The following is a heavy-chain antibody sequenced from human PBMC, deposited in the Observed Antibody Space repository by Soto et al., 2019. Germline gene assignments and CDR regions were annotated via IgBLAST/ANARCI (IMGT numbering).Heavy chain of an antibody. CDR1: GGAISSGGYS. Sequence: QLQLQEAGSGLVKPSQTLSLTCAVSGGAISSGGYSWNWIRQPPGKGLEWIGYIYHSGYTYYTPSPKSRVTISVDKSKNQFPLTLSSVTAADTAVYYCARAQLGGNWFDPRGPGTLVTVSS. CDR3: ARAQLGGNWFDP. V-gene: IGHV4-30-2*01. D-gene: IGHD3-10*01. J-gene: IGHJ5*02. CDR2: IYHSGYT.